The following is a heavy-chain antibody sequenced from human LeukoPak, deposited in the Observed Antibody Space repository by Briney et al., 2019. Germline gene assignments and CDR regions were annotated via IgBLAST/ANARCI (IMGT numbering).Heavy chain of an antibody. CDR2: ISWNSGSI. CDR1: GFTFDDYA. CDR3: AKDISSSPRYMDV. V-gene: IGHV3-9*03. J-gene: IGHJ6*03. Sequence: PGRSLRFSCAASGFTFDDYAMHWVRQAPGKGLEWVSGISWNSGSIGYADSVKGRFTISRDNAKNSLYLQMNSLRAEDMALYYCAKDISSSPRYMDVWGKGTTVTVSS. D-gene: IGHD6-13*01.